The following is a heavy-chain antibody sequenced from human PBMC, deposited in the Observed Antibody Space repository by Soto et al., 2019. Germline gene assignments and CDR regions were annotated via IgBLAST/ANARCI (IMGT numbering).Heavy chain of an antibody. Sequence: SETLSLSCTVSGGSISSSSYYWGWIRQPPGKGLEWIGSIYYSGSTYYNPSLKSRVTISVDTSKNQFSLKLSSVTAADTAVYYCAGRDYYYGMDVWGQGNTVTVSS. CDR1: GGSISSSSYY. CDR2: IYYSGST. CDR3: AGRDYYYGMDV. V-gene: IGHV4-39*01. J-gene: IGHJ6*02. D-gene: IGHD2-15*01.